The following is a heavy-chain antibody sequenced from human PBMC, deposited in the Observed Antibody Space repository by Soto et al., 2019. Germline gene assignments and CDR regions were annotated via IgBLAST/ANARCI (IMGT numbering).Heavy chain of an antibody. V-gene: IGHV1-18*01. CDR1: GYTFTNYG. Sequence: ASVKASCKSSGYTFTNYGISWVRQAPEQRLEWMGWISAYNGNTKYAQKLQGRVTMTTDTSTSTAYMELRSLRSDDTAVYYCARGVGSGSYYNQYNWFDPWGQGTLVTVSS. CDR2: ISAYNGNT. D-gene: IGHD3-10*01. J-gene: IGHJ5*02. CDR3: ARGVGSGSYYNQYNWFDP.